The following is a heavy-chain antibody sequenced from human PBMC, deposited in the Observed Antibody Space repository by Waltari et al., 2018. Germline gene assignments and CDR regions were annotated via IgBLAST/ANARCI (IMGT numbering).Heavy chain of an antibody. CDR1: GGTFSSYA. D-gene: IGHD1-7*01. V-gene: IGHV1-69*05. Sequence: QLQLVQSGAEVKKPGSSVKVSCKAAGGTFSSYAISCVRQAPGQGLEWMGGIIPIFGTANYAQKFQGRVTITTDESTSTAYMELSSLRSEDTAVYYCALTGTPTTPGWFDPWGQGTLVTVSS. CDR2: IIPIFGTA. J-gene: IGHJ5*02. CDR3: ALTGTPTTPGWFDP.